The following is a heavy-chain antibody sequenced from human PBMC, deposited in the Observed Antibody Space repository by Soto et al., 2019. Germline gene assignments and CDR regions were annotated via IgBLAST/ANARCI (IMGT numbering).Heavy chain of an antibody. D-gene: IGHD6-19*01. CDR3: SRRVAGAGINWLDP. Sequence: EESLKISCTGSGSSFTSYWISWVRQMPGKGLEWKGRLDPPDSYTNYIPSFQGHVTISTDNSVSTAYLQWSRLKPSDTAMYYCSRRVAGAGINWLDPWGRGTLVTVSS. CDR1: GSSFTSYW. J-gene: IGHJ5*02. V-gene: IGHV5-10-1*01. CDR2: LDPPDSYT.